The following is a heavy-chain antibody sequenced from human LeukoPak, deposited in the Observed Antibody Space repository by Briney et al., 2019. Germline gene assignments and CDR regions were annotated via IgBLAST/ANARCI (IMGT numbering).Heavy chain of an antibody. V-gene: IGHV3-48*03. Sequence: PGGSLRLSCAASGFTFSSYEMNWVRQAPGKGLEWVSYISSSGSTIYYADSVKGRFTISRDNAKNSVYLQVNSLRAEDTAVYYCARVQDYYYYMDVWGKGTTVIVSS. CDR1: GFTFSSYE. J-gene: IGHJ6*03. CDR2: ISSSGSTI. CDR3: ARVQDYYYYMDV.